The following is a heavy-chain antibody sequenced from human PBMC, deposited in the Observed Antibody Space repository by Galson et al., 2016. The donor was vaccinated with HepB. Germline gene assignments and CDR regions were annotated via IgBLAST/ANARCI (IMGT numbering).Heavy chain of an antibody. J-gene: IGHJ4*02. Sequence: SCKASGYTFTNYYIHWVRQAPGQGLEWMGWINPKSGGTKYAQKFQGWVTMTRDTSISTAYMELSRLRSDDTAVYFCARDAPGYSSGWYGYWGQGTLVTVSS. D-gene: IGHD6-19*01. CDR1: GYTFTNYY. V-gene: IGHV1-2*04. CDR2: INPKSGGT. CDR3: ARDAPGYSSGWYGY.